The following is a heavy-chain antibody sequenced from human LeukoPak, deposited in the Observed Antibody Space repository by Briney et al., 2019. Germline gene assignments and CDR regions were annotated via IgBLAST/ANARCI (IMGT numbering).Heavy chain of an antibody. V-gene: IGHV1-69*01. CDR1: GGTFSSYA. CDR2: IIPIFGTA. Sequence: SVKVSCKACGGTFSSYAISWVRQAPGQGLEWMGGIIPIFGTANYAQKFQGRVTITADESTSTAYMELSSLRSEDTAVYYCAREDIRGYSYGAHWGDYWGQGTLVIVSS. J-gene: IGHJ4*02. D-gene: IGHD5-18*01. CDR3: AREDIRGYSYGAHWGDY.